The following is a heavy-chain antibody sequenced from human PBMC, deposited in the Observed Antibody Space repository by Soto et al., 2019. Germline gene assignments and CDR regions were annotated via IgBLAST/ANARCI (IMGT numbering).Heavy chain of an antibody. Sequence: GGSLRLSCAASGFTFSSYAMSWVRQAPGKGLEWVSAISGSGGSTYYADSVKGRFTISRDNSKNTLYLQMNSLRAEDTAVYYCAKHQKRITRIVVVIDFDYWGQGTLVTVSS. V-gene: IGHV3-23*01. D-gene: IGHD3-22*01. J-gene: IGHJ4*02. CDR1: GFTFSSYA. CDR2: ISGSGGST. CDR3: AKHQKRITRIVVVIDFDY.